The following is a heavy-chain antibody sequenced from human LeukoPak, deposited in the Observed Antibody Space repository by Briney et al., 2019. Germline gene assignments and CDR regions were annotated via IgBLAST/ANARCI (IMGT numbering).Heavy chain of an antibody. CDR1: GFTFRSYW. CDR2: INTDGSST. CDR3: ARGSSLSY. V-gene: IGHV3-74*01. Sequence: PGGSLRLSCAASGFTFRSYWMHWVRQVPGKGLVWVSRINTDGSSTTYADSVKGRFTISRDNAKNTLYLQMNSLRAEDTAVYSCARGSSLSYWGQGTLVTVSS. D-gene: IGHD2/OR15-2a*01. J-gene: IGHJ4*02.